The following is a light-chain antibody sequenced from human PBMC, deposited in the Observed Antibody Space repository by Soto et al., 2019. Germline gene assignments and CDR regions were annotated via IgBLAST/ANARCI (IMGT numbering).Light chain of an antibody. CDR2: GAS. CDR1: QSVSSY. CDR3: QQYNNWPRT. Sequence: EIVLTPSPATLSLSPGERATLSCRASQSVSSYLAWYQQKPGQAPRLLIFGASGRATGIPDRFSGSGSGTDFTLTISSLQSEDFAVYYCQQYNNWPRTFGQGTKVDIK. J-gene: IGKJ1*01. V-gene: IGKV3D-15*01.